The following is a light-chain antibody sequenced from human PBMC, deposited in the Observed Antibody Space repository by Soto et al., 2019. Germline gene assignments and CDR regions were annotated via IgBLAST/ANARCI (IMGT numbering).Light chain of an antibody. CDR1: QTISNRY. CDR2: GAS. V-gene: IGKV3-20*01. CDR3: QQYGNATIT. Sequence: EIRLTQSPGTLSFSPWERSTLACRAIQTISNRYLDWYQQKPGQAPRLLIYGASRRAPGIPERLSGSGYGPDFTITISRVENEDFAVYQCQQYGNATITFGQGTRLEIK. J-gene: IGKJ5*01.